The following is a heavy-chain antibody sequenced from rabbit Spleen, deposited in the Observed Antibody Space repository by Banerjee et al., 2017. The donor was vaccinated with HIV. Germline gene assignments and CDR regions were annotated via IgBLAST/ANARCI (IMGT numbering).Heavy chain of an antibody. J-gene: IGHJ4*01. CDR2: IDTGSRDFT. V-gene: IGHV1S45*01. D-gene: IGHD2-1*01. CDR3: VRDQAGDADYGPYYLNL. CDR1: GFDFSNYNF. Sequence: QEQLKETGGGLVQPGASLTLTCTASGFDFSNYNFMCWVRQAPGKGLEWIACIDTGSRDFTYYASWAKGRFTISSHNAQNTLYLQLSSLTAADTATYFCVRDQAGDADYGPYYLNLWGQGTLAPS.